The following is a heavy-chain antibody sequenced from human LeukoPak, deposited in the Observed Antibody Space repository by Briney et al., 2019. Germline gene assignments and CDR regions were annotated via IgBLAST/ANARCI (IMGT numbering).Heavy chain of an antibody. Sequence: GGSLRLSCAASGFTFSSYAMHWVRQAPGKGLEWVAVISYDGSNKYYADSVKGRFTISRDNSKNTLYLQMNSLRAEDTAVYYCARGQDYYDSSGPYSYGMDVWGQGTTVTVSS. V-gene: IGHV3-30-3*01. J-gene: IGHJ6*02. CDR1: GFTFSSYA. CDR3: ARGQDYYDSSGPYSYGMDV. CDR2: ISYDGSNK. D-gene: IGHD3-22*01.